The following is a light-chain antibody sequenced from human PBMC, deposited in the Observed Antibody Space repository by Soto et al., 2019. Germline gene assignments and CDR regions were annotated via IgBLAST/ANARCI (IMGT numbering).Light chain of an antibody. J-gene: IGKJ3*01. Sequence: DIRMTQSPSTLYASVGDRVSITFRASQRVDRYLAWYQQEPGKAPQLLIYDASRLESGVPSRFSGSGSGTEFTLTITSLQHYDFTTFYCQQYIDYTCTFGPVTDADIK. CDR3: QQYIDYTCT. V-gene: IGKV1-5*01. CDR2: DAS. CDR1: QRVDRY.